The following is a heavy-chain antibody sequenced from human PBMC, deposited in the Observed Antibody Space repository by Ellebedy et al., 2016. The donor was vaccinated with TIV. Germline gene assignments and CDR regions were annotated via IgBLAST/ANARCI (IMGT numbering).Heavy chain of an antibody. V-gene: IGHV1-18*01. CDR1: GYTFTSYG. CDR3: ARDASYGDYHC. D-gene: IGHD4-17*01. CDR2: ISAYNGNT. Sequence: ASVKVSXXASGYTFTSYGISWVRQAPGQGLEWMGWISAYNGNTNYAQKLQGRVTMTTDTSTSTAYMELRSLRSDDTAVYYCARDASYGDYHCWGQGTLVTVSS. J-gene: IGHJ4*02.